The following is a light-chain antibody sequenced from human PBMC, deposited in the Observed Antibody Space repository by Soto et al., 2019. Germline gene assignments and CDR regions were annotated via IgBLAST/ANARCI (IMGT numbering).Light chain of an antibody. Sequence: DTQMTQFPSTLSASLGDRVTITCRASQSISSWLAWYQQKPGKVPNLLMYKASTLETGVPSRFSGSGSGAESPPTISTLPPDDFGTYYCKQYNSYPITFGQGTRLEIK. CDR3: KQYNSYPIT. CDR1: QSISSW. CDR2: KAS. V-gene: IGKV1-5*03. J-gene: IGKJ5*01.